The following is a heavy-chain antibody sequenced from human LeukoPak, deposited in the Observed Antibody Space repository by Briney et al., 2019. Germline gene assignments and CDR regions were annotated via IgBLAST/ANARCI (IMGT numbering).Heavy chain of an antibody. D-gene: IGHD3-10*01. J-gene: IGHJ6*03. CDR3: ARTTMVRGTYYMDV. CDR2: IYYSGYT. V-gene: IGHV4-59*01. CDR1: GGSISSYY. Sequence: KPSETLSLTCTVSGGSISSYYWSWIRQPPGKGLEWIGCIYYSGYTNYKSSLKSRVTISVDTSKNQFSLKLSSVTAADTAVYYCARTTMVRGTYYMDVWGKGTTVTVSS.